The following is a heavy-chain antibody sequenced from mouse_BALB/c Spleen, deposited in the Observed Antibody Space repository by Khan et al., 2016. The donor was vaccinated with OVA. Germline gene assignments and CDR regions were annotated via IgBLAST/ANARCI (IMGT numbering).Heavy chain of an antibody. D-gene: IGHD1-1*01. CDR2: TSYSGNT. Sequence: EVQLVESGPGLVKPSQSLSLTCTVTGYSITTDYAWNWIRQFPGSKLEWMGHTSYSGNTKYNPSLKSRISITRDTSKNQFFLQLKSVTTEDTARYYCARIYGGDFDYWGQGTTLTVSS. J-gene: IGHJ2*01. CDR1: GYSITTDYA. V-gene: IGHV3-2*02. CDR3: ARIYGGDFDY.